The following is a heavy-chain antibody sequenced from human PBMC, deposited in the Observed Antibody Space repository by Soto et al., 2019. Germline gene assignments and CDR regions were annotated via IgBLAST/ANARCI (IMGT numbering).Heavy chain of an antibody. D-gene: IGHD3-10*01. CDR3: ARVTGSGSYHVSGYYYGMDV. CDR2: IWYDGSNK. J-gene: IGHJ6*02. CDR1: GFTFSSYG. V-gene: IGHV3-33*01. Sequence: QVQLVESGGGVVQPGRSLRLSCAASGFTFSSYGMHWVRQAPGKGLEWVAVIWYDGSNKYYADSVKGRFTISRDNSKNTLYLQMNSLRAEDTAVYYCARVTGSGSYHVSGYYYGMDVWGQGTTVTVSS.